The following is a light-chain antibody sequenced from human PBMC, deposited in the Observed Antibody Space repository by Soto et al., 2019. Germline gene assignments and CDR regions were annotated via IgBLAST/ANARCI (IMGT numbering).Light chain of an antibody. V-gene: IGKV1-39*01. CDR1: QGISNY. CDR2: AAS. CDR3: QQSYSTPRT. Sequence: DIQMTQSPSSLSASVGDRVTITSRASQGISNYLAWYQQKPGKVPKLLIYAASTLQSGVPSRFTGSGSGTDFTLTVSSLQPEDCATYYCQQSYSTPRTFGGGTKVDI. J-gene: IGKJ4*01.